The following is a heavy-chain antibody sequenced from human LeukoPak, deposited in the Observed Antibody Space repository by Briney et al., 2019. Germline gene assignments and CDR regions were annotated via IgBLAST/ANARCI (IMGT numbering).Heavy chain of an antibody. CDR1: GFTFSSYN. CDR3: ARWPIAAAPPVYYFDY. V-gene: IGHV3-21*01. D-gene: IGHD6-13*01. J-gene: IGHJ4*02. CDR2: ISSSSRI. Sequence: GGSLRLSCAASGFTFSSYNMNWVRQAPGKGLEWVSSISSSSRIYYADSVTGRFTISRDNAKNSLYLQMNSLRAEDTAVYYCARWPIAAAPPVYYFDYWGQGTLVTVSS.